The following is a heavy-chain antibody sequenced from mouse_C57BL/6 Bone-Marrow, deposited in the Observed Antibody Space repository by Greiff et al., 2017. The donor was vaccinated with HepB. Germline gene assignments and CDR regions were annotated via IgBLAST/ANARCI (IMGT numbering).Heavy chain of an antibody. J-gene: IGHJ4*01. CDR1: GYTFTDYY. V-gene: IGHV1-19*01. CDR2: INPYNGGT. Sequence: VQLQQSGPVLVKPGASVKMSCKASGYTFTDYYMNWVKQSHGKSLEWIGVINPYNGGTSYNQKFKGKATLTVDKSSSTAYMELSSLTNEDSAVYYCTGNYYAMDYWGQGTSVTVSS. CDR3: TGNYYAMDY.